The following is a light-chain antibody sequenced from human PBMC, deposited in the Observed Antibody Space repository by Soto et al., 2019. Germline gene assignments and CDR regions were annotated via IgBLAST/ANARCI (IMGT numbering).Light chain of an antibody. Sequence: EIVMTQSPATLSVSPGERATLSCRASQSVSNNLVWYQQKPGQAPRLLIYDASTRAAGIPARFSGSGSGTEFTLTINSLQTEDFAVYFCQQYNKWPLTFGPGTKVDI. CDR2: DAS. CDR3: QQYNKWPLT. V-gene: IGKV3-15*01. CDR1: QSVSNN. J-gene: IGKJ3*01.